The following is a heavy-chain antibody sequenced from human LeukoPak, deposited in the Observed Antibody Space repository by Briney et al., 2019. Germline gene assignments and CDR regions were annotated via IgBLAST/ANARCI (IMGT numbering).Heavy chain of an antibody. Sequence: SETLSLTCAVYGGSFSGYYWSWIRQPPGKGLEWIGEINHSGSTNYNPSLKSRVTISVDTSKNQFSLKVSSVTAADTAVYYCARGGCSSTSCYYDYWGQGTLVTVSS. CDR1: GGSFSGYY. CDR3: ARGGCSSTSCYYDY. V-gene: IGHV4-34*01. CDR2: INHSGST. D-gene: IGHD2-2*01. J-gene: IGHJ4*02.